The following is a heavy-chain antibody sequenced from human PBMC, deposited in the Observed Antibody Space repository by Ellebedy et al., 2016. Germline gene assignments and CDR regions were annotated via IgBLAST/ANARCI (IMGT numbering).Heavy chain of an antibody. V-gene: IGHV4-38-2*02. J-gene: IGHJ4*02. Sequence: GSLRLSCTVSGYSISSGYYWGWIRQPPGKGLQWIGSIYHLGNTYYNPSLKSRVTMSVDTSQNQFSLRLSSVTAADTAVYYCVRVRAYGDYSVDYWGQGTLVTVSS. CDR2: IYHLGNT. CDR3: VRVRAYGDYSVDY. CDR1: GYSISSGYY. D-gene: IGHD4-17*01.